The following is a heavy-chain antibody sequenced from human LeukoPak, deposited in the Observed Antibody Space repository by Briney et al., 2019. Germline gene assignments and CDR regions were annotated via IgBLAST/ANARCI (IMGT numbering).Heavy chain of an antibody. CDR3: ARGVVVITSATGPKDAFDI. J-gene: IGHJ3*02. Sequence: PGGSLRLSCAASGFTVSSNYMSWVRQAPGKGLEWVSVIYSGGSTYYADSVKGRFTISRDNSKNTLYLQMNSLRAEDTAVYYCARGVVVITSATGPKDAFDIWGQGTMVTVSS. V-gene: IGHV3-66*01. D-gene: IGHD3-22*01. CDR2: IYSGGST. CDR1: GFTVSSNY.